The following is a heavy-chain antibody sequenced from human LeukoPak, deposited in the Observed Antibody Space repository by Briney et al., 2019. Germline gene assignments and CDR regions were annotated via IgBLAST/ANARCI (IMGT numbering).Heavy chain of an antibody. Sequence: GGSLRLSCAASGFTFSGSAMHWVRQAPGKGLVWVSRINSDGSSTSYADSVKGRFTISRDNAKNTLYLQMNSLRAEDTAVYYCARRSLTDLDYWGQGTLVTVSS. V-gene: IGHV3-74*01. CDR3: ARRSLTDLDY. CDR2: INSDGSST. J-gene: IGHJ4*02. CDR1: GFTFSGSA.